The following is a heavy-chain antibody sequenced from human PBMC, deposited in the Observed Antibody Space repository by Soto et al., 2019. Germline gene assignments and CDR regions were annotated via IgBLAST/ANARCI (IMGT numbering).Heavy chain of an antibody. J-gene: IGHJ5*02. V-gene: IGHV3-23*01. CDR1: GFTFSSCA. D-gene: IGHD5-12*01. Sequence: EVQLLESGGGLVQPGGSLRLSCAASGFTFSSCAMNWVRQAPGKGLEWVSTSSGSGASTYYADSVKGRFTISRDNSENTLYLHMNSLRADDTAVYYCVKDRTGYNQQFDAWGQGTLITVSS. CDR3: VKDRTGYNQQFDA. CDR2: SSGSGAST.